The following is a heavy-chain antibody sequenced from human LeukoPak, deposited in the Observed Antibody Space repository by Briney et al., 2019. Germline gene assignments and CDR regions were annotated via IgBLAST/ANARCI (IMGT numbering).Heavy chain of an antibody. Sequence: LRLSCAVSGFTFTSYWMSWIRQPPGKGLEWIGYIYYSGSTYYNPSLKSRLTISGDTSKNQFSLRLSSVTAADTAVYYCARGTWSSSIDYWGQGTLVTVSS. V-gene: IGHV4-30-4*01. J-gene: IGHJ4*02. CDR1: GFTFTSYW. D-gene: IGHD6-6*01. CDR2: IYYSGST. CDR3: ARGTWSSSIDY.